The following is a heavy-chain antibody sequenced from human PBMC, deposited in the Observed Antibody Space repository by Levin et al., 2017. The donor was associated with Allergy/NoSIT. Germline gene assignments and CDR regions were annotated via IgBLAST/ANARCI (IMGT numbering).Heavy chain of an antibody. CDR3: GKGSGEHYYYYYYMDV. CDR1: GFTFSTSA. D-gene: IGHD4-17*01. J-gene: IGHJ6*03. V-gene: IGHV3-23*01. CDR2: ISGSGGST. Sequence: GGSLRLSCAASGFTFSTSAMSWVRQAPGKGLEWVSGISGSGGSTYYADSVKGRFTISRDNSKNTLYLQVNSLRAEDTAVYYCGKGSGEHYYYYYYMDVWGKGTTVTVSS.